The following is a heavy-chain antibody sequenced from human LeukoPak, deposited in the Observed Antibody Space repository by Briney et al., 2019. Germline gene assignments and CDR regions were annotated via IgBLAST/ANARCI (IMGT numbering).Heavy chain of an antibody. CDR3: AKDSYGDIPTCYFDN. V-gene: IGHV3-30*02. Sequence: DSVKGRFTISRDNSMHTLYLQMNNLRAEDTAVYYCAKDSYGDIPTCYFDNWGQGTLVTVSS. D-gene: IGHD4-17*01. J-gene: IGHJ4*02.